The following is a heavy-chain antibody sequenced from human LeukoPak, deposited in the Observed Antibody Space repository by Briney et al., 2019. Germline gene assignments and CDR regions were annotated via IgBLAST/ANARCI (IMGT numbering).Heavy chain of an antibody. J-gene: IGHJ1*01. CDR2: INPSGGST. Sequence: ASVKVSCKASGYTFTSYYMHWVRQAPGQGLEWMGIINPSGGSTSYAQKFQGRVTMTRDTSTSTAYMELSRLRSDDTAVYYCARGDYDSSGYYDFQHWGQGTLVTVSS. D-gene: IGHD3-22*01. CDR3: ARGDYDSSGYYDFQH. V-gene: IGHV1-46*01. CDR1: GYTFTSYY.